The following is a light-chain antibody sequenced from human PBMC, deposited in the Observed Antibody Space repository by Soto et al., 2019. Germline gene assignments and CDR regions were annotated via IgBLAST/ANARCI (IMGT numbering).Light chain of an antibody. CDR1: QSVSNNY. V-gene: IGKV3-20*01. J-gene: IGKJ1*01. Sequence: EIVLTQSPGTLSLSPGERATLPCRASQSVSNNYLAWYQQKPGQAPRLLIYDASNRATGIPARFSGSGSGTDFTLTISRLEPEDFAMYYCQQYGSLSWTFGQGTKVDIK. CDR2: DAS. CDR3: QQYGSLSWT.